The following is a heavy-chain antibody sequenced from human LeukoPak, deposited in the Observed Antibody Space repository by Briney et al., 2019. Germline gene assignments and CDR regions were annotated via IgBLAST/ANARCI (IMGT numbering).Heavy chain of an antibody. D-gene: IGHD1-26*01. CDR1: GGSISSSNW. J-gene: IGHJ3*02. CDR3: ARDWDNQNAFDI. V-gene: IGHV4-4*02. Sequence: SETLSLTCAVSGGSISSSNWGSWVRQPPGKGLEWIGEIYHSGSTNYNPSLKSRATISVDKSKNQFSLKLSSVTAADTAVYYCARDWDNQNAFDIWGQGTMVTVSS. CDR2: IYHSGST.